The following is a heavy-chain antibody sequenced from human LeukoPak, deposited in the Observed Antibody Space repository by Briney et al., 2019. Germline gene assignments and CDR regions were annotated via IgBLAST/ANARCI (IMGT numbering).Heavy chain of an antibody. CDR3: ARSFGESYFDY. Sequence: SETLSLTCTVSGGSITSGGYFWSWIRQHPGKGLEWIGYISYSGNTYYNPSLKSRLTISVDTSKNQSSLKLSSVTAADTAVYYCARSFGESYFDYWGQGILVTVSS. CDR2: ISYSGNT. V-gene: IGHV4-31*03. D-gene: IGHD3-10*01. CDR1: GGSITSGGYF. J-gene: IGHJ4*02.